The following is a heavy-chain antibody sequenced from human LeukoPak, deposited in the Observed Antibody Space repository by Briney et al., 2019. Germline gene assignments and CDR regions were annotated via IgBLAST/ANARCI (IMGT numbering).Heavy chain of an antibody. CDR1: GGSISSSSYY. Sequence: SETLSLTCTVSGGSISSSSYYWAWIRQPPGKGLEWIGSIYYTGSSYYNPTLKSRVTIFVDTSKNQFSLKLSSVTAADTAVYYCARRAGIAVVIRHRGYFDYWGQGTLVTVSS. CDR3: ARRAGIAVVIRHRGYFDY. J-gene: IGHJ4*02. V-gene: IGHV4-39*01. D-gene: IGHD6-19*01. CDR2: IYYTGSS.